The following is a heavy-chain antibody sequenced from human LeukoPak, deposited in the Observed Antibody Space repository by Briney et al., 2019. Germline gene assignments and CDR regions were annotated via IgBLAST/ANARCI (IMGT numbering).Heavy chain of an antibody. CDR2: IYYSGST. CDR1: GGSISTYY. Sequence: KPSETLSLICTVSGGSISTYYWSWIRQPPGKGLEWIGNIYYSGSTNYNPSLKSRVTISVDTSKNQFSLKLTPVTAADTAIFYCASGYFVHTFDFWGQGTLGTVSS. CDR3: ASGYFVHTFDF. V-gene: IGHV4-59*08. D-gene: IGHD2-2*03. J-gene: IGHJ4*02.